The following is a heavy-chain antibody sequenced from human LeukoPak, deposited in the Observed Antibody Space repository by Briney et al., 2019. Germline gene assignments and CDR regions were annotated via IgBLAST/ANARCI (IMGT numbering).Heavy chain of an antibody. D-gene: IGHD3-10*01. V-gene: IGHV1-2*02. Sequence: ASVKVSCKASGYTFTGCYMHWVRQAPGRGLEWMGWINPNSGGTNYAQKFQGRVTMTRDKSISTAYMELSRLRSDDTAVYYCARGSVVRVTIPYFDYWGQGTLVTVSS. CDR2: INPNSGGT. J-gene: IGHJ4*02. CDR3: ARGSVVRVTIPYFDY. CDR1: GYTFTGCY.